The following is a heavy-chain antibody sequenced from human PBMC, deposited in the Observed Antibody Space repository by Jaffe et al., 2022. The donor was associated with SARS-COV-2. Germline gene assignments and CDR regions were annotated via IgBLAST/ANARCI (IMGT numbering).Heavy chain of an antibody. CDR2: INHSGST. CDR1: GGSFSGYY. V-gene: IGHV4-34*01. D-gene: IGHD3-16*02. Sequence: QVQLQQWGAGLLKPSETLSLTCAVYGGSFSGYYWSWIRQPPGKGLEWIGEINHSGSTNYNPSLKSRVTISVDTSKNQFSLKLSSVTAADTAVYYCARDNLGYDYVWGSYRTNYGMDVWGQGTTVTVSS. J-gene: IGHJ6*02. CDR3: ARDNLGYDYVWGSYRTNYGMDV.